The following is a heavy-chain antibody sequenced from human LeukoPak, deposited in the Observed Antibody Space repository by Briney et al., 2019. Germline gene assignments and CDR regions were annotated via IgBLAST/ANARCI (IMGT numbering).Heavy chain of an antibody. J-gene: IGHJ6*02. V-gene: IGHV3-23*01. D-gene: IGHD3-3*01. CDR1: GFTFSSYA. CDR2: ISGSGGST. CDR3: AKRDPRPVWSGPSNYGMDV. Sequence: PGGSLRLSCAASGFTFSSYAMSWVRQAPGKGLEWVSAISGSGGSTYYADSVKGRFTISRDNSKNTLYLQMNSLRAEDTAVYYCAKRDPRPVWSGPSNYGMDVWGQGTTVTVSS.